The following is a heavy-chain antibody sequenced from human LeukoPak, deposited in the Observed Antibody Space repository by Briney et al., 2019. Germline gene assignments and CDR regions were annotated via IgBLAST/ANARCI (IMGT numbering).Heavy chain of an antibody. Sequence: GGSLRLSCVASGFTFSSYGMHWVRQAPGKGLEWVAFIRYDGSNKYYADSVKGRFTISRDNSESTLFLQMNSLRTDDTSVYFCAKYAYNWNAPDGFDMWGQGTMVIVSS. CDR3: AKYAYNWNAPDGFDM. CDR2: IRYDGSNK. D-gene: IGHD1-1*01. V-gene: IGHV3-30*02. CDR1: GFTFSSYG. J-gene: IGHJ3*02.